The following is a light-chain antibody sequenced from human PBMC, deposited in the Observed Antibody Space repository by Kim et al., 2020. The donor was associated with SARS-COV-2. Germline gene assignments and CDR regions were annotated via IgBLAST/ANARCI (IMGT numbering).Light chain of an antibody. CDR2: DVT. Sequence: GHSITISCTGTSSDVGNYNYVSWYQQHPGKAPKVMIYDVTKRPSGVSSRFSGSRSGNTASLTISGLQAEDEADYYCAAHTTSSTWVFGGGTKLTVL. V-gene: IGLV2-14*03. CDR3: AAHTTSSTWV. CDR1: SSDVGNYNY. J-gene: IGLJ3*02.